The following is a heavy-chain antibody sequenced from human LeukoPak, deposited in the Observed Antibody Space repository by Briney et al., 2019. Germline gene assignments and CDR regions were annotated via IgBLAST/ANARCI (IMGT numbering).Heavy chain of an antibody. CDR1: GYTFTGYY. Sequence: ASVKVSCKASGYTFTGYYMHWVRQAPGQGLEWMGGIIPIFGTANYAQKFQGRVTITADESTSTAYMELSSLRSEDTAVYYCARSEPPTEPHYDTYYYMDVWGKGTTVTVSS. CDR2: IIPIFGTA. CDR3: ARSEPPTEPHYDTYYYMDV. J-gene: IGHJ6*03. D-gene: IGHD3-9*01. V-gene: IGHV1-69*13.